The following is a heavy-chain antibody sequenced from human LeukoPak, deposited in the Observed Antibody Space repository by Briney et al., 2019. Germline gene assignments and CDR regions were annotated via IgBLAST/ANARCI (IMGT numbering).Heavy chain of an antibody. V-gene: IGHV1-2*02. CDR2: INPNSGGT. CDR1: GYTFTGYY. D-gene: IGHD3-10*01. Sequence: APVKVSCKASGYTFTGYYMLWVRQAPGQGLEWMGWINPNSGGTNYAQKFQGRVTMTRDTSISTAYMELSRLRSDDTAVYYCARSYGSGSPLYFQHWGQGTLVTVSS. CDR3: ARSYGSGSPLYFQH. J-gene: IGHJ1*01.